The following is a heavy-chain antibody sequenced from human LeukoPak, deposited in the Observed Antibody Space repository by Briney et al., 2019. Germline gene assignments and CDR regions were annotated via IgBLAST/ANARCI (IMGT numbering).Heavy chain of an antibody. J-gene: IGHJ5*02. D-gene: IGHD1-26*01. CDR2: ISAYNGNT. V-gene: IGHV1-18*01. CDR1: GYTFTSYG. Sequence: SVKVSCKASGYTFTSYGISWVRQAPGPGLEWMGWISAYNGNTNYAQKLQGRVTMTTDTSTSTAYMELRSLRADDSAVYYCARVWWELQSGFDPWGQGTLVTVSS. CDR3: ARVWWELQSGFDP.